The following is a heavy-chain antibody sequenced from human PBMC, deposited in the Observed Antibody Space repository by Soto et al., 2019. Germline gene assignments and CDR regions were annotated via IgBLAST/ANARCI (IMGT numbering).Heavy chain of an antibody. CDR3: ARQGPYGMDV. Sequence: PSETLSLTCTVSGDSISSYSWSWIRQPPGKGLEWIGNIYYNGNTNYNPSLKSRVTISVDTSKNQFSLKLSSVTAADTAVYYCARQGPYGMDVWGQGTTVTVSS. CDR1: GDSISSYS. J-gene: IGHJ6*02. V-gene: IGHV4-59*08. CDR2: IYYNGNT.